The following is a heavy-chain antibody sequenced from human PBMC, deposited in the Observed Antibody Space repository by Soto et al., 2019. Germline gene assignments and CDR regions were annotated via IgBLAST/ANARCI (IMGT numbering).Heavy chain of an antibody. CDR3: ARGPRLIAVAGTRSWFYP. CDR2: MNPNSGNT. D-gene: IGHD6-19*01. V-gene: IGHV1-8*01. CDR1: GYTFTSYD. Sequence: ASVKVSCKASGYTFTSYDINWVRQATGQGLEGMGWMNPNSGNTGYAQKFQGRVTMTRNTSISTAYMKLSSLRSEDTAVYYCARGPRLIAVAGTRSWFYPCGQGTLVTVSS. J-gene: IGHJ5*02.